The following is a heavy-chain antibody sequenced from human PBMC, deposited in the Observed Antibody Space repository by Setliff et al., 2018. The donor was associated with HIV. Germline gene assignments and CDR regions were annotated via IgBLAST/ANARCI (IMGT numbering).Heavy chain of an antibody. J-gene: IGHJ4*02. D-gene: IGHD2-15*01. V-gene: IGHV1-18*01. CDR3: ARDRALRITRVFDL. CDR2: ISVGNSIT. CDR1: GYILGTHE. Sequence: GASVKVSCKASGYILGTHEISWVRQAPGQGLEWMGWISVGNSITNYAQKFQARVTMTTDTSTNTAHMDLRSLRSDDTAVYYCARDRALRITRVFDLWGQGTLITVSS.